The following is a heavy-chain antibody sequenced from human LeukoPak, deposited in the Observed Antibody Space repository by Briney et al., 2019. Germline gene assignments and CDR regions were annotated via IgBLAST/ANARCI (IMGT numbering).Heavy chain of an antibody. CDR2: IYYSGST. V-gene: IGHV4-59*12. D-gene: IGHD3-10*01. CDR1: GGSINNYY. J-gene: IGHJ4*02. Sequence: SETLSLTCTVSGGSINNYYWSWIRQPPGKGLEWIGYIYYSGSTNYNPSLKSRVTISVDKSKNQFSLKLSSVTAADTAVYYCARTDYYGSGSLPYWGQGTLVTVSS. CDR3: ARTDYYGSGSLPY.